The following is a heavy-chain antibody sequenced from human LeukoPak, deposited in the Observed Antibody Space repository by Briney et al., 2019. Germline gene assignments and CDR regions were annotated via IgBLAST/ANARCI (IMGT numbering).Heavy chain of an antibody. Sequence: QPGGSLRLSCAASGFNFSSYAMSWVRQAPGKGLEWVSAISGSGGSTYYADSVKGRFTISRDNSKNTLYLQMNSLRAEDTAVYYCAKGLWFGELPSFDYWGQGTLVTVSS. V-gene: IGHV3-23*01. CDR2: ISGSGGST. CDR1: GFNFSSYA. D-gene: IGHD3-10*01. CDR3: AKGLWFGELPSFDY. J-gene: IGHJ4*02.